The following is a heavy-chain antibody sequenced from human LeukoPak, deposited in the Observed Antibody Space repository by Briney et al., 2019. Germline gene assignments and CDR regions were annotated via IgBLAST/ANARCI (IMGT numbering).Heavy chain of an antibody. CDR2: ISGSGGST. CDR1: GFTFSSYA. CDR3: AKTPYVDIRMVTFDY. Sequence: PGGSLRLSCAASGFTFSSYAMNCVRQAPGKGLEWVSFISGSGGSTYHVASVKGRFTISRDNSKNTLYLQMNSLRAEDTAVYYCAKTPYVDIRMVTFDYWGQGALVTVSS. V-gene: IGHV3-23*01. J-gene: IGHJ4*02. D-gene: IGHD5-18*01.